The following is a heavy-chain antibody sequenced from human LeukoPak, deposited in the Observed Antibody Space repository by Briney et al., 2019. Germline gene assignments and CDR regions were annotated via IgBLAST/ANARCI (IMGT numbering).Heavy chain of an antibody. D-gene: IGHD5-18*01. J-gene: IGHJ4*02. CDR3: ARGGSGYSYGYADY. CDR1: GGSISSGSYY. CDR2: MYYSGSP. V-gene: IGHV4-39*07. Sequence: SSETLSLTCTVSGGSISSGSYYWGWIRQPPGKGLEWIGSMYYSGSPYYNPSLKSRVTISVDTSKNQFSLKLSSVTAADTAVYYCARGGSGYSYGYADYWGQGTLVTVSS.